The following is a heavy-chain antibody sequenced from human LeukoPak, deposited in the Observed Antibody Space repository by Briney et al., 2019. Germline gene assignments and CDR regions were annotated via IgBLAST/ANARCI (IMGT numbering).Heavy chain of an antibody. D-gene: IGHD1-1*01. V-gene: IGHV3-30*18. Sequence: GRSLRLSCAASGFTFSSSGMHWVRQAPGKGLEWVAIILYDGSKKYYGDSVKGRFTISRDNSKNTVYLQMDSLRAEYTAVYYCAKDRWATGTTLDYWGQGTLVTVSS. CDR2: ILYDGSKK. CDR3: AKDRWATGTTLDY. CDR1: GFTFSSSG. J-gene: IGHJ4*02.